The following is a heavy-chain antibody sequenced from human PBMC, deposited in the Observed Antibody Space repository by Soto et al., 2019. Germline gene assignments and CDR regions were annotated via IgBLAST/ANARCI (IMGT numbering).Heavy chain of an antibody. J-gene: IGHJ6*02. Sequence: PGGSLRLSCAASGFTFSSYSMNWVRQAPGKGLEWVSSISSSSSYIYYADSVKGRFTISRDNAKNSLYLQMNSLRAEDTAVYYCARDRAAPNLYYYGMDVWGRGTTVTVSS. CDR3: ARDRAAPNLYYYGMDV. D-gene: IGHD6-13*01. V-gene: IGHV3-21*01. CDR1: GFTFSSYS. CDR2: ISSSSSYI.